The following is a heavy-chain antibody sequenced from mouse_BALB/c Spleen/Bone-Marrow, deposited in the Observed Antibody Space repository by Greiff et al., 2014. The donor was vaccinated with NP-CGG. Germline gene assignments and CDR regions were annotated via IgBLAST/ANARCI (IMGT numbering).Heavy chain of an antibody. V-gene: IGHV1-14*01. Sequence: EVQGVESGPELVKPGASVKMSCKASGYTFTSYVMHWVKQKPGQGLEWIGYIHPYNDGTKYNEKFKGKATLTSDKSSSTAYMELSSLTSEDSAVYYCARRYGNYYFDYWGQGTTLTDSS. CDR3: ARRYGNYYFDY. CDR1: GYTFTSYV. D-gene: IGHD2-10*02. CDR2: IHPYNDGT. J-gene: IGHJ2*01.